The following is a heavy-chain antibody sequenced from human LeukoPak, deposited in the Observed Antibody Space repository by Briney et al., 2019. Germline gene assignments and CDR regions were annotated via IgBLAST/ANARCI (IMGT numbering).Heavy chain of an antibody. CDR1: GSIFTSYW. Sequence: KLGESLQISCKGSGSIFTSYWIGWVRQLPGKGLEWMGIIYPGDSDTRYSPSFQGQVTISADKSISAAYLQWSSLKASDTAMYYCARLATYYYDSSGINWGQGTLVTVSS. CDR3: ARLATYYYDSSGIN. V-gene: IGHV5-51*01. D-gene: IGHD3-22*01. CDR2: IYPGDSDT. J-gene: IGHJ4*02.